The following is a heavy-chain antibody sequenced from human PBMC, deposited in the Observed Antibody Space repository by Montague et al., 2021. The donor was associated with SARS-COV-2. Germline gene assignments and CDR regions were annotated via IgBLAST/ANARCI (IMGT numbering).Heavy chain of an antibody. CDR3: ARVSLAAAATRSDY. J-gene: IGHJ4*02. CDR2: IYYSGST. CDR1: GGSVSSGSYY. D-gene: IGHD6-13*01. V-gene: IGHV4-61*01. Sequence: SETLSLTCTVSGGSVSSGSYYWSWIRQPPGKGLEWIGYIYYSGSTNYNPSLKSRVTISLDTSKNQFSLKLTSVTAADTAVYYCARVSLAAAATRSDYWGQGTLVTVSS.